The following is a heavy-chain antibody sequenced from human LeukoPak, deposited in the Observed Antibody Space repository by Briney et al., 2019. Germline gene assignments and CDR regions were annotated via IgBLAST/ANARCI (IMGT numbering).Heavy chain of an antibody. CDR1: GFTVSSND. CDR3: ASGLPPGIIDY. J-gene: IGHJ4*02. V-gene: IGHV3-53*01. CDR2: IYSGGSN. D-gene: IGHD1-14*01. Sequence: GGSLRLSCAPSGFTVSSNDVTWVRQAPGEGLEWVSVIYSGGSNHSADSVKRRFTISTDDPKHTLYLQMNSLRAEDTAVYYCASGLPPGIIDYWGQGTLVTVSS.